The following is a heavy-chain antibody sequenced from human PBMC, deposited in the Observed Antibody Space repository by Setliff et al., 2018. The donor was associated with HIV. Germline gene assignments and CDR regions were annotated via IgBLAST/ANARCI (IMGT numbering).Heavy chain of an antibody. D-gene: IGHD4-17*01. Sequence: TLSLTCTVSGASVSTIDYYWGWARQSPRAGLEWIADIYYAGNTYYNPSLKSRATISIDTSRNQFSLKVTSLTAADTAVYYCARHSRTAVPTIDYWGQGTLVTVSS. CDR2: IYYAGNT. CDR1: GASVSTIDYY. V-gene: IGHV4-39*01. CDR3: ARHSRTAVPTIDY. J-gene: IGHJ4*02.